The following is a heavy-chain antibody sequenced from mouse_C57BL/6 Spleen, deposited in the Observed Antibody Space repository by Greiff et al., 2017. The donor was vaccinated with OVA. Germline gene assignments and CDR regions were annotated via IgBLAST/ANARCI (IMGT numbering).Heavy chain of an antibody. CDR3: ARRYGGSSYWYCDV. Sequence: QVQLQQSGPGLVAPSQSLSISCTVSGFSFTSYGVHWVRQPPGKGLEWLVVIWRDGSTTMYSDVNSRPCISKDNSKSKVFLKMIRLQTEDTAMYYLARRYGGSSYWYCDVWGTGTTVTVSS. CDR2: IWRDGST. CDR1: GFSFTSYG. V-gene: IGHV2-6*03. J-gene: IGHJ1*03. D-gene: IGHD1-1*01.